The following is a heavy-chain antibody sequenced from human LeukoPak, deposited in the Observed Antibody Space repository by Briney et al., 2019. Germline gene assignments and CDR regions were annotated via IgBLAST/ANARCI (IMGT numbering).Heavy chain of an antibody. V-gene: IGHV1-46*01. Sequence: EASVTVSCKASGYTFTSYYMHWVRQAPGQGLEWMGIINPSGGSTGYAQKFQGRVTMTRDMSTSTDYMELSSLRSEDTAVYYCARDNSVEDTAWWFDPWGQGTLVTVSS. CDR1: GYTFTSYY. CDR2: INPSGGST. J-gene: IGHJ5*02. D-gene: IGHD4-23*01. CDR3: ARDNSVEDTAWWFDP.